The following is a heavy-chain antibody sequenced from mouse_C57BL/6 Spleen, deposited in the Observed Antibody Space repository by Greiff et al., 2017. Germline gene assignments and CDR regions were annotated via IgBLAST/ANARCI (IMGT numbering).Heavy chain of an antibody. Sequence: VQLQQPGAELVKPGASVKLSCKASGYTFTSYWMQWVKQRPGQGLEWIGEIDPSDSYTNYNQKFKGKATLTVDTSSSTAYMQLSSLTSEDSAVYYCASLYGSSPYWGQGTLVTVSA. V-gene: IGHV1-50*01. J-gene: IGHJ3*01. CDR3: ASLYGSSPY. CDR1: GYTFTSYW. D-gene: IGHD1-1*01. CDR2: IDPSDSYT.